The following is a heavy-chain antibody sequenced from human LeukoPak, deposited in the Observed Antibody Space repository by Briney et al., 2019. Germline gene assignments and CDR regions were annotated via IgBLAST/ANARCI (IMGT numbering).Heavy chain of an antibody. CDR3: AKDKEYYYGSGSYVDY. D-gene: IGHD3-10*01. CDR1: GFTFSSYG. J-gene: IGHJ4*02. Sequence: PGGSLRLSCAASGFTFSSYGMHWVRQAPGKGLEWVAFIRYDGSNKYYADSVKGRFTISRDNSKNTLYLQMNSLRAEDTAVYYCAKDKEYYYGSGSYVDYWGQGTLVTVSS. V-gene: IGHV3-30*02. CDR2: IRYDGSNK.